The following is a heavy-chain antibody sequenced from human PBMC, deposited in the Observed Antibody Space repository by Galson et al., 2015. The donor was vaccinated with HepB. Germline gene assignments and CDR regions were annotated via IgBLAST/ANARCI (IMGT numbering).Heavy chain of an antibody. CDR3: ARYDFSSGYNWFDP. Sequence: LRLSCAASGFTFSSYWMYWVRQAPGKGLVWVSGINGDGSSTTYADSVKGRFTISRDNAKNTLYLQMNSLRAEDTAVYYCARYDFSSGYNWFDPWGQGTLVTVSS. V-gene: IGHV3-74*01. CDR2: INGDGSST. J-gene: IGHJ5*02. CDR1: GFTFSSYW. D-gene: IGHD3-3*01.